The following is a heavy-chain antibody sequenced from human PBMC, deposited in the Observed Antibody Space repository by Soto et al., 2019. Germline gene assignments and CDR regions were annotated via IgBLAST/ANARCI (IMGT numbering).Heavy chain of an antibody. J-gene: IGHJ4*02. V-gene: IGHV3-23*01. D-gene: IGHD3-22*01. CDR2: ISGSGGST. Sequence: TGGSLRLSCAASGFNFSSYAMSWVRQAPGKGLEWVSAISGSGGSTYYADSVKGRFTISRDNSKNTLYLQMNSLRSEDTAVYYCASHYDSSGYYYRGLDYWGQGTLVTVSS. CDR1: GFNFSSYA. CDR3: ASHYDSSGYYYRGLDY.